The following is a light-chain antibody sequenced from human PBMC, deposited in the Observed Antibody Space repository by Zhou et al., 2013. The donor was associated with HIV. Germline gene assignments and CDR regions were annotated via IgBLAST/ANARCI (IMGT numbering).Light chain of an antibody. J-gene: IGKJ2*01. CDR2: GAS. CDR3: HQYGSSPQT. V-gene: IGKV3-20*01. Sequence: EIVLTQSPGSLSLSPGERATLSCRASQRVISSYLAWYQQKPGQSPRLLVYGASRRDTGIPDKFSGSGSETDFTLTISRLEPEDSALYFCHQYGSSPQTFGQGRSWRSN. CDR1: QRVISSY.